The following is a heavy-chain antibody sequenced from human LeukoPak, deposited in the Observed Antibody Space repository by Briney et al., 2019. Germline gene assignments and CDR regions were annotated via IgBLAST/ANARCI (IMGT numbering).Heavy chain of an antibody. CDR2: IYYSGST. Sequence: SETLSLTCTVSGGSISSGGYYWRWIRQHPGKGLEWIGYIYYSGSTYYNPSLKSRVTISVDTSKNQFSLKLSSVTAADTAVYYCARDRERYDFWSGYYTGNYYYGMDVWGQGTTVTVSS. V-gene: IGHV4-31*03. CDR1: GGSISSGGYY. CDR3: ARDRERYDFWSGYYTGNYYYGMDV. J-gene: IGHJ6*02. D-gene: IGHD3-3*01.